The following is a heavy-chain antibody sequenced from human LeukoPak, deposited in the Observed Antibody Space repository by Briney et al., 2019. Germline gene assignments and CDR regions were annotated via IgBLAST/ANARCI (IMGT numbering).Heavy chain of an antibody. CDR3: ARQLWFGEYHFDY. CDR1: GGSISSSNW. V-gene: IGHV4-4*02. D-gene: IGHD3-10*01. Sequence: SGTLSLTCAVSGGSISSSNWWSWVRQPPGKGLEWIGSIYYTGSTYYNPSLKSRVTISVDTSRNQFSLKVSSVTAADTAMYYCARQLWFGEYHFDYWGQGTLVTVSS. CDR2: IYYTGST. J-gene: IGHJ4*02.